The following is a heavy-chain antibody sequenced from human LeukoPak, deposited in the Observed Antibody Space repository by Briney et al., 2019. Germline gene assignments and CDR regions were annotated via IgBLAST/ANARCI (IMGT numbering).Heavy chain of an antibody. J-gene: IGHJ4*02. D-gene: IGHD5-18*01. CDR1: GFTISSNY. V-gene: IGHV3-66*01. Sequence: GGSLRLSCAASGFTISSNYMNWVRQAPGEGLEWVSVIYNDGSTYYADSVKGRFTISRDNSKNTLYLQMNSLRAEDTAVYYCARDWQGRGCNYGFFPYWGQGTLVTVSS. CDR2: IYNDGST. CDR3: ARDWQGRGCNYGFFPY.